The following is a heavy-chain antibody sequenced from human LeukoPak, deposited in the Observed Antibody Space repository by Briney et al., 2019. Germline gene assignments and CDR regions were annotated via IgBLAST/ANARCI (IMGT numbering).Heavy chain of an antibody. V-gene: IGHV5-51*01. CDR2: IYPGDSAT. CDR1: GYTFSNYW. D-gene: IGHD6-13*01. CDR3: ARSPTDYTSSWYPH. J-gene: IGHJ1*01. Sequence: GESLKISCKGSGYTFSNYWIVWVRQMPGKGLEWVGVIYPGDSATRYSPSFRGQATISADTSISTAYLQWTSLRASDTAIYYCARSPTDYTSSWYPHWGQGTLVTVSS.